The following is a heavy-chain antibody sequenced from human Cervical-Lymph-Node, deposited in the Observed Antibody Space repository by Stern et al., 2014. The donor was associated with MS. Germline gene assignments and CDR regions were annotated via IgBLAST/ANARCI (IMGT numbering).Heavy chain of an antibody. J-gene: IGHJ4*02. CDR1: GGTFSSYT. CDR3: ARALYGDYGYYFDY. V-gene: IGHV1-69*09. CDR2: IIPILGIA. D-gene: IGHD4-17*01. Sequence: VQLVQSGAEVKKPGSSVKVSCKASGGTFSSYTISWVRQAPGQGLEWMGRIIPILGIANYAQKFQGRVTITADKSTSTAYMELSSLRSEDTAVYYCARALYGDYGYYFDYWGQGTLVTVSS.